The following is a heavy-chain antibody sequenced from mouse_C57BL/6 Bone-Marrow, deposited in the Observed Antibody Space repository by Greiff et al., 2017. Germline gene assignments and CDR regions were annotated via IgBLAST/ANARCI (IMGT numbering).Heavy chain of an antibody. CDR1: GYSFTGYY. J-gene: IGHJ2*01. Sequence: EVKLVESGPELVKPGASVKISCKASGYSFTGYYMNWVKQSPEKSLEWIGEINTSTGGTPYNQKFKAKATLTVDKSSSTAYMQLKSLTSEDSAVYYCAREDYYSNYYVFDYWGQGTTLTVSS. CDR3: AREDYYSNYYVFDY. CDR2: INTSTGGT. V-gene: IGHV1-42*01. D-gene: IGHD2-5*01.